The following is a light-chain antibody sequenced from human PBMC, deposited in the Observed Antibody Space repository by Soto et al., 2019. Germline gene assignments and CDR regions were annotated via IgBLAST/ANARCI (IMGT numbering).Light chain of an antibody. J-gene: IGKJ2*01. Sequence: ETGMTQSPATLSVSPGERATLSCGPSQRVSNNLAWYQQKPGQAPRLLIYGASTRATGIPARFSGSGSGTEFTLTISSLQPEDFAVYFCQQYNNWPPYTFGQGTKLEIK. V-gene: IGKV3-15*01. CDR1: QRVSNN. CDR3: QQYNNWPPYT. CDR2: GAS.